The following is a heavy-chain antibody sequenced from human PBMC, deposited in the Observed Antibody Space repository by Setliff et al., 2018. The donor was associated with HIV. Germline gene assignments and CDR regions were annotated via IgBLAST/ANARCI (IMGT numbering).Heavy chain of an antibody. Sequence: PGESLKISCKGFGYSFSDNWIAWVRQMPGRGLEWMGIIYPGDSDTRYSPSFQGQVTISADKSISTAYLQWSSLKASDTAMYYCARQGDYHILTGYYSGPHDAFDIWGQGTMVTVSS. J-gene: IGHJ3*02. V-gene: IGHV5-51*01. D-gene: IGHD3-9*01. CDR1: GYSFSDNW. CDR2: IYPGDSDT. CDR3: ARQGDYHILTGYYSGPHDAFDI.